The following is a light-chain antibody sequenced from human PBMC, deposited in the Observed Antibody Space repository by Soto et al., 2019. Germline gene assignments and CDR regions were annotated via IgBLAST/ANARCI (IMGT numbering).Light chain of an antibody. CDR2: DAS. Sequence: EIVLTQSPATLSLSPGERATLSCRASQSVSSYLAWYQQKPGQAPRLLIYDASNRATGIPARFSGSGSVTDFTLTISSLEPEDFAVYYCQQRSNWQRTFGQGTKLEIK. J-gene: IGKJ2*01. CDR1: QSVSSY. CDR3: QQRSNWQRT. V-gene: IGKV3-11*01.